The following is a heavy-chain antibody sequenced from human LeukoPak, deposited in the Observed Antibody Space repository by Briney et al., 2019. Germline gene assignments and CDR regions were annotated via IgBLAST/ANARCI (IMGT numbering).Heavy chain of an antibody. CDR2: ISAYNGNT. CDR3: ASSLGIAAAGGLFDY. V-gene: IGHV1-18*01. J-gene: IGHJ4*02. D-gene: IGHD6-13*01. Sequence: ASEKVSCTASGYTFTSYGISWVRQAPGQGLEWMGWISAYNGNTNYAQKLQGRVTMTTDTSTSAAYMELRSLRSDDTAVYYCASSLGIAAAGGLFDYWGQGTLVTVSS. CDR1: GYTFTSYG.